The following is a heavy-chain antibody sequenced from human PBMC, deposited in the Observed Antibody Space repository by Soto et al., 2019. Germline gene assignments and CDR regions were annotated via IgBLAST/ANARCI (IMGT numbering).Heavy chain of an antibody. D-gene: IGHD2-2*01. V-gene: IGHV4-34*01. CDR1: GGTFRGFY. Sequence: XATLALIIAVHGGTFRGFYWSWIRQPPGKELEWIGEINHSGTTNYNPSLKSRVTISVDTSKNQFSLNLRSVTAAGTAMYYCARFRRGPAALFDKDWGPGTLVTVPS. CDR2: INHSGTT. J-gene: IGHJ4*02. CDR3: ARFRRGPAALFDKD.